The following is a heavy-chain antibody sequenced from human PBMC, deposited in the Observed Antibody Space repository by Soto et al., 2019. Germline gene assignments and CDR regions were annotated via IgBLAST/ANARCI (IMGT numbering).Heavy chain of an antibody. CDR1: GFNFSGFA. V-gene: IGHV3-23*01. D-gene: IGHD2-15*01. CDR3: AKTGYCRGDSCYPGYYFDY. CDR2: ITGNADYT. J-gene: IGHJ4*02. Sequence: GGSLRLSCAASGFNFSGFAMTWVRQAPGKGLEWVSAITGNADYTYYADSVKGRFTISRDNSKNTLYLQMNSLRAEDTAVYYCAKTGYCRGDSCYPGYYFDYWGQGALVTVSS.